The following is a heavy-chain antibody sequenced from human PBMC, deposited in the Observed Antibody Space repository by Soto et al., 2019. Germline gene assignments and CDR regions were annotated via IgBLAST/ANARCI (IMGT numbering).Heavy chain of an antibody. J-gene: IGHJ4*02. CDR1: GGTFSSYT. Sequence: QVQLVQSGAEVKKPGSSVKVSCKASGGTFSSYTISWVRQAPGQGLEWMGRIIPILGIANYAQKFQGRVTITAEKSTGTAYMGLGRLGSEDTAVYFCWMEYWSRTSCYRDYWGQGTLVTVSS. V-gene: IGHV1-69*02. CDR3: WMEYWSRTSCYRDY. CDR2: IIPILGIA. D-gene: IGHD2-2*02.